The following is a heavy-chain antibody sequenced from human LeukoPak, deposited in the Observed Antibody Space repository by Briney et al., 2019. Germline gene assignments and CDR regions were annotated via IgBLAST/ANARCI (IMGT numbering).Heavy chain of an antibody. CDR2: INPKSGGT. CDR3: ARDYYFGSGTYLDAFDI. J-gene: IGHJ3*02. V-gene: IGHV1-2*02. Sequence: ASVKVSCKASGYTFTAYYMQWVRQAPGQGLEWMGWINPKSGGTNYAQKSQGRVTMTRDTSINTAYMELSSLTSDDTAVYYCARDYYFGSGTYLDAFDIWGQGTMVTVSS. D-gene: IGHD3-10*01. CDR1: GYTFTAYY.